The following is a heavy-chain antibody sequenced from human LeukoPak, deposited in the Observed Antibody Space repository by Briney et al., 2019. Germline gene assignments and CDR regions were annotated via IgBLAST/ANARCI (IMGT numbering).Heavy chain of an antibody. J-gene: IGHJ4*02. V-gene: IGHV4-61*02. CDR2: IYTSGST. CDR3: ARGTIFGVVTYYFDY. Sequence: SETLSLTCTVSGGSISSGSYYWSWIRQPAGKGLEWIGRIYTSGSTNYNPSLKSRVTISVDTSKNQFPLKLSSVTAADTAVYYCARGTIFGVVTYYFDYWGQGTLVTVSS. D-gene: IGHD3-3*01. CDR1: GGSISSGSYY.